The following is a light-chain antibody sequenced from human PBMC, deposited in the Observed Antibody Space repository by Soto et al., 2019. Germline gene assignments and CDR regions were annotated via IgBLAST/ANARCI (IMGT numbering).Light chain of an antibody. Sequence: EIVLTQSPGTLSLSPGEIATLSFMASQSVSSSYLAWYQQKPGRAPRLLIYGASSRATGIPDRFSGSGSGTDFTLTISRLEPEDFAVYFCQQYGSSPGTFGQGTKVDIK. CDR1: QSVSSSY. CDR3: QQYGSSPGT. J-gene: IGKJ1*01. V-gene: IGKV3-20*01. CDR2: GAS.